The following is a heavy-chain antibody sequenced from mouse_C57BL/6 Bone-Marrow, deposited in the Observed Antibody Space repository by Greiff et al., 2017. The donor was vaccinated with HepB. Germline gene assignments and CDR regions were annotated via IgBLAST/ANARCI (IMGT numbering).Heavy chain of an antibody. CDR2: INSDGGST. CDR3: ARHGTAQGPYWYFDV. V-gene: IGHV5-2*01. J-gene: IGHJ1*03. CDR1: DYEFPSHD. D-gene: IGHD3-1*01. Sequence: EVQGVESGGGLVQPGESLKLSCESNDYEFPSHDMSWVRKTPEKRLELVADINSDGGSTYYPDTMERRFIISRDNTKKTLYLQMGSLRSEDTAWDYCARHGTAQGPYWYFDVWGTGTTVTVSS.